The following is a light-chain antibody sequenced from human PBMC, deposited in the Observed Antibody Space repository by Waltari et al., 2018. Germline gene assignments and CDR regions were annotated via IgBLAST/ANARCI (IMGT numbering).Light chain of an antibody. V-gene: IGLV3-10*01. Sequence: SSELTQPPSVSVSPGQTARITCSGDALPKKFAHLYQQKSGQAPVLVIYEDSKRPSGVPERFPGSSSGPMATLTIKGAQVDDEGHYYCYSTDINGDSHFGGGTKLTVL. CDR1: ALPKKF. J-gene: IGLJ2*01. CDR2: EDS. CDR3: YSTDINGDSH.